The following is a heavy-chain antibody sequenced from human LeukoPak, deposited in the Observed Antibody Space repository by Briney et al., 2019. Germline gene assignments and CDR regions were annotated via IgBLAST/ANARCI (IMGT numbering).Heavy chain of an antibody. V-gene: IGHV3-53*01. J-gene: IGHJ6*02. CDR3: ARRPSGSYYYYGMDV. Sequence: PGGPWRSPGEPSGLPSSTNNMSGSPRAPGKGLKGVPVIYSGSNTYYADSVKGRFTISRDNTKNTLYFQMNSLRAEDTAVYYCARRPSGSYYYYGMDVWGQGTTVTVSS. CDR2: IYSGSNT. CDR1: GLPSSTNN. D-gene: IGHD1-26*01.